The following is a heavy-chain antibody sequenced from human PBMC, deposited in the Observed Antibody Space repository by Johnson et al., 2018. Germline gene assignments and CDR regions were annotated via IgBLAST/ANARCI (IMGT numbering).Heavy chain of an antibody. CDR3: ARVTWKERAFDI. J-gene: IGHJ3*02. CDR1: GFTFSRFD. CDR2: IGTAGDT. D-gene: IGHD1-1*01. Sequence: EVQLLESGGGLVQPGGSLRLSCAASGFTFSRFDMHWVRQPPGKGLEWVSAIGTAGDTFYPGSVKDRFTISRDTAKNALYLQMNSLRAGDTAVYYCARVTWKERAFDIWGQGTMVTVSS. V-gene: IGHV3-13*01.